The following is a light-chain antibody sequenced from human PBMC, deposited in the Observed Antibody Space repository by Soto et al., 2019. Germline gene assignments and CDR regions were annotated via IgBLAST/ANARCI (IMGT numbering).Light chain of an antibody. CDR2: GAS. J-gene: IGKJ4*01. CDR1: ESVSDNY. V-gene: IGKV3-20*01. CDR3: QQYGSSPLT. Sequence: EIVLTQSPGTLSLSPGERATLSCRASESVSDNYLAWYQQRSGQAPRLVIYGASSRASAVPDRFSGSGSGADLTLTLSRPEPEEFAVYYCQQYGSSPLTFGGGTKVEIK.